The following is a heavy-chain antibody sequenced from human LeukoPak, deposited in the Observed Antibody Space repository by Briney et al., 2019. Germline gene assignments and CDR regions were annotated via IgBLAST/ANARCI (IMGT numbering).Heavy chain of an antibody. CDR2: ISYDGSNK. D-gene: IGHD3-9*01. CDR1: GFTFSSYG. Sequence: PGRSLRLSCAASGFTFSSYGMHRVRQAPGKGLEWVAVISYDGSNKYYADSVKGRFTISRDNSKNTLYLQMNSLRAEDTAVYYCAKDLTTGVRYFDWPNAFDIWGQGTMVTVSS. CDR3: AKDLTTGVRYFDWPNAFDI. V-gene: IGHV3-30*18. J-gene: IGHJ3*02.